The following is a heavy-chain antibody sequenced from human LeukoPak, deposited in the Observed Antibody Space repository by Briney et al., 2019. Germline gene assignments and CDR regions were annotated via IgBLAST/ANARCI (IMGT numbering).Heavy chain of an antibody. CDR3: ARQHMIRGVIIPLYFDY. D-gene: IGHD3-10*01. V-gene: IGHV4-39*01. J-gene: IGHJ4*02. CDR1: GGSISSSSYY. CDR2: IYYSGST. Sequence: PSETLSLTCTVSGGSISSSSYYWGWIRQPPGKGLEWIGSIYYSGSTYYNPSLKSRVTISVDTSENQFSLKLNSVTAADTAVYYCARQHMIRGVIIPLYFDYWGQGTLVTVSS.